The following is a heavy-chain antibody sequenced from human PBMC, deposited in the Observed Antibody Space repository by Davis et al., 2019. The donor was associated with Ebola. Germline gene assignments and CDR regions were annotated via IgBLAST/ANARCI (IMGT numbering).Heavy chain of an antibody. J-gene: IGHJ6*02. V-gene: IGHV3-21*01. CDR2: ISSDSDYI. D-gene: IGHD3-16*01. CDR3: ARDRPLDFFFGDYYGMDV. Sequence: WGSLTLSCAASGFTFSTYSMSWVRQAPGQGLEWVSSISSDSDYISYADSASGRFTISRYNAKNSLYLQMNSLRAEDTAVYYCARDRPLDFFFGDYYGMDVWGQGTTVTVSS. CDR1: GFTFSTYS.